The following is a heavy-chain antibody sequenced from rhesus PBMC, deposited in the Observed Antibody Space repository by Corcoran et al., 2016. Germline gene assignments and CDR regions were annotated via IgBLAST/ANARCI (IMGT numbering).Heavy chain of an antibody. CDR3: SRGPIAAGPDY. CDR2: IYGSGGST. CDR1: VGSISLNY. Sequence: QVQLQESGPGLVKPSETLSLTCPVSVGSISLNYWSRSRQPPGKGLEWIGRIYGSGGSTDYNPSLKSRVTISKDTSKNQFSLRLSSVTVADTAVYYCSRGPIAAGPDYWGQGVLVTVSS. J-gene: IGHJ4*01. D-gene: IGHD6S26*01. V-gene: IGHV4-160*01.